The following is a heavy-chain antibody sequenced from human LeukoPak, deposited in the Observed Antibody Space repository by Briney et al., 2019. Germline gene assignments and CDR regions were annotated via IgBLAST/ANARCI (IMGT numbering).Heavy chain of an antibody. V-gene: IGHV4-59*01. CDR3: ARLRYTSFDY. Sequence: PSETLSLTCTVSGGSISPYYWSWIRQPPAKGLDWIGYIYYSGSTNYNPSLKSRVTISVDTSKNQFSLKLSSVTAADTAVYYCARLRYTSFDYWGQGTLVTVSS. CDR2: IYYSGST. J-gene: IGHJ4*02. D-gene: IGHD4-17*01. CDR1: GGSISPYY.